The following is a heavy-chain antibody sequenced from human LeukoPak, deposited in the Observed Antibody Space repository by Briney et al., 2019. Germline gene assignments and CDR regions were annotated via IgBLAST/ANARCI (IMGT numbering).Heavy chain of an antibody. V-gene: IGHV4-39*01. CDR2: IFYSGNT. D-gene: IGHD4-17*01. J-gene: IGHJ4*02. Sequence: SETLSLTCIVSGGSINSNSYYWGWIRQPPGQGLERIGSIFYSGNTYYNPSLKSRVTISIDTSKNQFSLKLNSVTAADTAVYYCARQTYGDYPSFFDYWGQGTLVTVSS. CDR3: ARQTYGDYPSFFDY. CDR1: GGSINSNSYY.